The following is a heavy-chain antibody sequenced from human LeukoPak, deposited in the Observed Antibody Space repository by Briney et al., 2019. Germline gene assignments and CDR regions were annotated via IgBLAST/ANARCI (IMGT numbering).Heavy chain of an antibody. V-gene: IGHV1-18*01. D-gene: IGHD3-10*01. J-gene: IGHJ4*02. Sequence: ASVKFSCKASGYTFTSYAMHWVRQAPGQGLEWMGWMSADNGDTNYAQKLQGRLTMTTDTSTSTAYMELRSLRSDDTAVYYCARPLYYGSGSYFDYWGQGTLVTVSS. CDR2: MSADNGDT. CDR3: ARPLYYGSGSYFDY. CDR1: GYTFTSYA.